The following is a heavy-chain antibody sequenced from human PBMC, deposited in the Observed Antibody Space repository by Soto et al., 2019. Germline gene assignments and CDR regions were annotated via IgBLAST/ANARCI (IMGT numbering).Heavy chain of an antibody. V-gene: IGHV4-59*01. CDR1: GGSISSYY. Sequence: TSETLSLTCTVSGGSISSYYWSWIRQPPGKGLEWIGYIYYSGSTNYNPSLKSRVTISVDTSKNQFSLKLSSVTAADTAVYYCARSQTKVTSYDYWGQGTLVTVPQ. CDR3: ARSQTKVTSYDY. CDR2: IYYSGST. J-gene: IGHJ4*02. D-gene: IGHD4-17*01.